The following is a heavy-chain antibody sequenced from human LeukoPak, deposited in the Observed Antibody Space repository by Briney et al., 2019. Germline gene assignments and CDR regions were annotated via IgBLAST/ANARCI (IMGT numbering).Heavy chain of an antibody. V-gene: IGHV4-59*01. Sequence: SETLSLTCTVSGGSISSYYWSWIRQPPGKGLEWIGYIYYSGSTNYNPSLKSQVTISVDTSKNQFSLKLSSVTAADTAVYYCAREGSYYYGMDVWGQGTTVTVSS. D-gene: IGHD2-15*01. CDR1: GGSISSYY. CDR3: AREGSYYYGMDV. J-gene: IGHJ6*02. CDR2: IYYSGST.